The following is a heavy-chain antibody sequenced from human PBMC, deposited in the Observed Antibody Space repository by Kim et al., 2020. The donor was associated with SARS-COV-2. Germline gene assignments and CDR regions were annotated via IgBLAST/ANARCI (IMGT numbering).Heavy chain of an antibody. J-gene: IGHJ6*02. V-gene: IGHV3-23*01. Sequence: VKGRFTISRDNSKNTLYRQMNSLRAEDTAVYYWAKDSPKSGKYYYYGMDVWGQGTTVTVSS. CDR3: AKDSPKSGKYYYYGMDV.